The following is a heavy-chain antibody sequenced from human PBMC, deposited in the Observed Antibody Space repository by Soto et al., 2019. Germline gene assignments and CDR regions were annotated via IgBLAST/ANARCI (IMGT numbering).Heavy chain of an antibody. CDR2: IYYSGST. CDR1: GGSISSGDYY. CDR3: ARVYEYSYPNNWFDP. Sequence: NPSETLSLTCTVSGGSISSGDYYWSWIRQPPGKGLEWIGYIYYSGSTYYNPSLKSRVTISVDTSKNQFSLKLSSVTAADTAVYYCARVYEYSYPNNWFDPWGQGTLVTVSS. J-gene: IGHJ5*02. D-gene: IGHD5-18*01. V-gene: IGHV4-30-4*01.